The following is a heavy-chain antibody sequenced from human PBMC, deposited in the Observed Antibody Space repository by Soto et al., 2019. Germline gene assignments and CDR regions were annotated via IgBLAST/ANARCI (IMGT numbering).Heavy chain of an antibody. CDR2: IHPFGTT. CDR1: SDVLSDYY. D-gene: IGHD2-21*01. J-gene: IGHJ4*02. CDR3: TRGIDQYKIAW. V-gene: IGHV4-34*01. Sequence: QVQLQQWGAGLLKPSETLSLTCAVYSDVLSDYYWSWVRQPPGKGLEWVGEIHPFGTTHYNPSLNSRVTISLDTSKKHLSLRLSSVTAADTAFYYCTRGIDQYKIAWWGQGTLVTVSS.